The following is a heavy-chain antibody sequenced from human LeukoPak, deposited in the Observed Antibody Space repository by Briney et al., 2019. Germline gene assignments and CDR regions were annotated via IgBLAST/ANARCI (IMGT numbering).Heavy chain of an antibody. D-gene: IGHD1-26*01. CDR2: IYSGGST. CDR1: GFTVSSNY. Sequence: PGGSLRLSCAASGFTVSSNYMSWVRQAPGKGLEWVSVIYSGGSTYYADSVKGRFTISRDNSKNTLYLQMNSLRAEDTAVYYCASHGPGSYGAFDIWGQGTMVTVSS. V-gene: IGHV3-53*01. CDR3: ASHGPGSYGAFDI. J-gene: IGHJ3*02.